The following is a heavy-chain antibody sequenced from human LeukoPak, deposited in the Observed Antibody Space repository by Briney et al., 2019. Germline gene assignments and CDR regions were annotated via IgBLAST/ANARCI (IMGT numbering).Heavy chain of an antibody. CDR3: AREMTTVTPPDPYFDY. CDR2: INPNSGGT. CDR1: GYTFTGYY. J-gene: IGHJ4*02. D-gene: IGHD4-17*01. Sequence: ASVKVSCKASGYTFTGYYIHWVRQAPGQGLEWMGWINPNSGGTNYAQKFQGRVTMTRDRSITTAYMELSRLRPDDTAVYYCAREMTTVTPPDPYFDYWRQGTLVRVPS. V-gene: IGHV1-2*02.